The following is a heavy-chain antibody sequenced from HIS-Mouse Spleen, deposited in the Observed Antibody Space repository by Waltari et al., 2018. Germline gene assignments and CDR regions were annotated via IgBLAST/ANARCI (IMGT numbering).Heavy chain of an antibody. CDR3: AGEGNGSYPLDY. CDR2: INPNSGGT. J-gene: IGHJ4*02. D-gene: IGHD1-26*01. Sequence: QVQLVQSGAEVKKPGASVQVPCTASGYTFPGYYMPWVRQAPGKGLEWMGWINPNSGGTNYAQKFQGRVTMTRDTSISTAYMELSRLRSDDTAVYYCAGEGNGSYPLDYWGQGTLVTVSS. V-gene: IGHV1-2*02. CDR1: GYTFPGYY.